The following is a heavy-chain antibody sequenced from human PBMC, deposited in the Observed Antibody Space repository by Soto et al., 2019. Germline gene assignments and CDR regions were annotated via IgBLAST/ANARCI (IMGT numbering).Heavy chain of an antibody. J-gene: IGHJ6*02. CDR3: AKDFGTGGYGMDV. D-gene: IGHD2-8*02. V-gene: IGHV3-30*18. Sequence: GGSLRLSCAASGFTFSSYGMHWVRQAPGKGLEWVAVISYGGSNKYYADSVKGRFTISRDNSKNTLYLQMNSLRAEDTAVYYCAKDFGTGGYGMDVWGQGTTVTVSS. CDR2: ISYGGSNK. CDR1: GFTFSSYG.